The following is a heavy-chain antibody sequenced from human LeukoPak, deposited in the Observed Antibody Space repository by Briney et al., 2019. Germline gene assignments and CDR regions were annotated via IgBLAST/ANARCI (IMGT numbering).Heavy chain of an antibody. J-gene: IGHJ4*02. CDR1: GFTFSSHG. V-gene: IGHV3-23*01. CDR2: ISGSGKFI. D-gene: IGHD1-26*01. CDR3: AKDLLQSTDIVGVVFDY. Sequence: GGSLRLSCAASGFTFSSHGMSWVRRAPGKGLEWVSGISGSGKFIYYADSVKGRFTISRDNSKNTLYLQMNSLRAEDTAMYYCAKDLLQSTDIVGVVFDYWGQGTLAIVSS.